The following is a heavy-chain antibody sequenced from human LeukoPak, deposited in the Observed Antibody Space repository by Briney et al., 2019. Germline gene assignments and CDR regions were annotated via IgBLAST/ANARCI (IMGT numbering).Heavy chain of an antibody. J-gene: IGHJ6*02. V-gene: IGHV3-23*01. Sequence: GGSLRLSCAASGFTFSSYAMSWVRQAPGKGLEWVSAISGSGGSTYYADSVKGRFTISRDNSKNTLYLQMNSRRAEDTAVYYCARDLYCSSTSCYKSGMDVWGQGTTVTVSS. CDR2: ISGSGGST. CDR3: ARDLYCSSTSCYKSGMDV. CDR1: GFTFSSYA. D-gene: IGHD2-2*02.